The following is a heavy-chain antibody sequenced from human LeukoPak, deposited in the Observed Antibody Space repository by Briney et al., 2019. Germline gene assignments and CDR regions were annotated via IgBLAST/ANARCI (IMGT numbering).Heavy chain of an antibody. Sequence: EASVKVSCKASGYTFTGYYIQWVRQAPGQGLEWMGWINPHSGGTNYAQEFQGRVTMTRDTSISTAYVELSSLRPDDTAVYSCARGVTARGFYYYMDIWGNGTTVTISS. J-gene: IGHJ6*03. CDR1: GYTFTGYY. CDR2: INPHSGGT. V-gene: IGHV1-2*02. D-gene: IGHD2-21*02. CDR3: ARGVTARGFYYYMDI.